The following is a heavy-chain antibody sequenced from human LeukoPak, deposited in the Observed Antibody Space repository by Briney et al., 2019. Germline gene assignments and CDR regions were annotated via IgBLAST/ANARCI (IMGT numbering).Heavy chain of an antibody. V-gene: IGHV4-4*07. D-gene: IGHD2-2*01. Sequence: SETLSLTCTVSGGSISSYYWSWIRQPAGKGLEWIGRIYTSGSTNYNPSLKSRVTMSVDTSKNQFSLKLSSVTAADTAVYYCARDRPYIYCSSTSCYWWFDPWGQGTLVIVSS. CDR1: GGSISSYY. CDR2: IYTSGST. J-gene: IGHJ5*02. CDR3: ARDRPYIYCSSTSCYWWFDP.